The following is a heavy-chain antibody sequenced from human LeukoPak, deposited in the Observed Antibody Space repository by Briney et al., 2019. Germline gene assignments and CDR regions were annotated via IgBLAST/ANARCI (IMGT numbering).Heavy chain of an antibody. Sequence: SETLSHTCTVSGGSISSYYWSWIRQPAGKGLEWIGRIYTSGSTNYNPSLKSRVTMSVATSKNLFSLKLRSVTAADTAVYYCARGGGPDYYGSGSYYNLDYWGQGTLVTVSS. J-gene: IGHJ4*02. CDR1: GGSISSYY. D-gene: IGHD3-10*01. CDR2: IYTSGST. V-gene: IGHV4-4*07. CDR3: ARGGGPDYYGSGSYYNLDY.